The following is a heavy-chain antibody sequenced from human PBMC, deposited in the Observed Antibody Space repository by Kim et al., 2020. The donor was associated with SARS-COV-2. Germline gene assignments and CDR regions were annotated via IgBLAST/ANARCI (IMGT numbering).Heavy chain of an antibody. J-gene: IGHJ6*02. V-gene: IGHV5-51*01. D-gene: IGHD5-18*01. CDR1: GYSFTSYW. CDR2: IYPGDSDT. Sequence: GESLKISCKGSGYSFTSYWIGWVRQMPGKGLEWMVIIYPGDSDTRYSPSFQGQVTISADKSISTAYLQWSSLKASDTAMYYCARPIDTSWVGMDVWGQGTTVTVSS. CDR3: ARPIDTSWVGMDV.